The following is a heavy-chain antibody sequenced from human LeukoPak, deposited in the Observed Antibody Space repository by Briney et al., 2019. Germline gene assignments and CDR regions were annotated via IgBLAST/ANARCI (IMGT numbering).Heavy chain of an antibody. CDR3: ARGGSSSSRYYGMDV. CDR1: GYTFSSNG. CDR2: ISAYNGNT. Sequence: GASVKVSCKASGYTFSSNGISWVRQAPGQGPEWMGWISAYNGNTNYAQKLQGRVTMTTDTSTSTAYMELRSLRSDDTAVYYCARGGSSSSRYYGMDVWGQGTTVTVSS. J-gene: IGHJ6*02. V-gene: IGHV1-18*01. D-gene: IGHD6-6*01.